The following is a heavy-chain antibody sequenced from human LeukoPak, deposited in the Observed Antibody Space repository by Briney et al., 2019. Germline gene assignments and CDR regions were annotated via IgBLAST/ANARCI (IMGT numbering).Heavy chain of an antibody. CDR1: GFTFSNYG. Sequence: GGFLRLSCAASGFTFSNYGMSWVRQAPGKGLEWVSVISGSGGSTYYADSVKGRFTISRDNSKNTLYLQMNSLRAEDTAVYYCAKDGGDSGWYPVDYWGQGTLVTVSS. CDR2: ISGSGGST. CDR3: AKDGGDSGWYPVDY. V-gene: IGHV3-23*01. D-gene: IGHD6-19*01. J-gene: IGHJ4*02.